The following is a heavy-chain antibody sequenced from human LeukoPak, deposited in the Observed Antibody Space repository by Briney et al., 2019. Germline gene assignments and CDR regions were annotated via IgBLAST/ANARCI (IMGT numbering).Heavy chain of an antibody. D-gene: IGHD4-17*01. CDR3: ARVLEDYADYAPDY. Sequence: ASVKVSFKASGYTFTSYGISWVRQAPGQGLEWMGWISAYNGNTNYAQKLQGRVTMTTDTSTSTAYMELRSLRSDDTAVYYCARVLEDYADYAPDYWGQGTLVTVSS. J-gene: IGHJ4*02. CDR1: GYTFTSYG. CDR2: ISAYNGNT. V-gene: IGHV1-18*01.